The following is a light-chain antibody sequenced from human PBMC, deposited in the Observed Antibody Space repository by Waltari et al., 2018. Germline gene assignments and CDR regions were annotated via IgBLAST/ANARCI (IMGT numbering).Light chain of an antibody. CDR2: AAS. CDR3: QKFDRSPLT. Sequence: DIQMTQSPSSLSASVGDRVTITCRASHDIHNYLAWYQQKPGKVPVLVIYAASTPSSGVPSRFSGSGFGRDVTLTISSLHPEDVATYYCQKFDRSPLTFGGGTKVEI. CDR1: HDIHNY. J-gene: IGKJ4*01. V-gene: IGKV1-27*01.